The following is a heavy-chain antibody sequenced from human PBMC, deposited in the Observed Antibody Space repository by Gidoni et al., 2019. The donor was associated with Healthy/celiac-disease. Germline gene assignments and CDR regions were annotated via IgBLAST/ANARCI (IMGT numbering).Heavy chain of an antibody. CDR1: GFAFGDYA. J-gene: IGHJ4*02. D-gene: IGHD3-3*01. CDR3: TRDLYYDFWSGYYDY. V-gene: IGHV3-49*03. CDR2: IRSKAYGGTT. Sequence: EVQLVESGGGLVQPGRSLRLSCTASGFAFGDYAMGWFRQAPGKGLEWVGFIRSKAYGGTTKYAASVKGRFTISRDDSKSIAYLQMNSLKTEDTAVYYCTRDLYYDFWSGYYDYWGQGTLVTVSS.